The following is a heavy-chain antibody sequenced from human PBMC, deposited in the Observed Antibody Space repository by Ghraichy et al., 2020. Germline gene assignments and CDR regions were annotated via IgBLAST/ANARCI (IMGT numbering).Heavy chain of an antibody. Sequence: GGSLRLSCAASGFTFSSYAMTWVRQAPGKGLEWVSATSGGGGSTYYADSVKGRFTISRDNSKNTQYLQMNSLRAEDTAVYSCAKVVSWRYFDLWGRGTLVTVSS. CDR1: GFTFSSYA. CDR2: TSGGGGST. V-gene: IGHV3-23*01. D-gene: IGHD5/OR15-5a*01. CDR3: AKVVSWRYFDL. J-gene: IGHJ2*01.